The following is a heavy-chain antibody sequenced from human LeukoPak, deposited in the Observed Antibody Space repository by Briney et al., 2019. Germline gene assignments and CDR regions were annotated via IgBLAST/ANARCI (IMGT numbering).Heavy chain of an antibody. J-gene: IGHJ2*01. CDR3: ARGVSSSSRYWYFDL. V-gene: IGHV4-34*01. CDR1: GGSFSGYY. CDR2: INHSGST. D-gene: IGHD6-6*01. Sequence: SSETLSLTCAVYGGSFSGYYWSWIRQPPGKGLEWIGEINHSGSTNYNPSLKSRVTISVDTSKNQFSLKPSSVTAADTAVYYCARGVSSSSRYWYFDLWGRGTLVTVSS.